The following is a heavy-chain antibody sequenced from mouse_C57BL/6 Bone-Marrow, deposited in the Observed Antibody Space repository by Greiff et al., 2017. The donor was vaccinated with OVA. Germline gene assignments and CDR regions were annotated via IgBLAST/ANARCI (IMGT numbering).Heavy chain of an antibody. Sequence: QVQLKQSGAELMKPGASVKLSCKATGYTFTGYWIEWVKQRPGHGLEWIGEILPGSGSTNYNEKFKGKATFTADTSSNTAYMQLSSLTTEDSAIYYCASVLITTVVPYAMDYWGQGTSVTVSS. CDR3: ASVLITTVVPYAMDY. D-gene: IGHD1-1*01. CDR2: ILPGSGST. V-gene: IGHV1-9*01. CDR1: GYTFTGYW. J-gene: IGHJ4*01.